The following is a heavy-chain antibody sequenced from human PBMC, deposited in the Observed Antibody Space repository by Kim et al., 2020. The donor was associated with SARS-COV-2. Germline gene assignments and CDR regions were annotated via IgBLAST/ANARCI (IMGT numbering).Heavy chain of an antibody. CDR3: ATAPANYYDSGGYSYYYYYGLVG. J-gene: IGHJ6*04. CDR1: GYTLTELS. Sequence: ASVKVSCKVSGYTLTELSMHWVRQAPGKGLEWMGGFDPEDGETNYAQKFQGRVTMTEDTSTDTAYMELSSLRSEDTAVYYCATAPANYYDSGGYSYYYYYGLVGWSEGGPLTVST. D-gene: IGHD3-22*01. CDR2: FDPEDGET. V-gene: IGHV1-24*01.